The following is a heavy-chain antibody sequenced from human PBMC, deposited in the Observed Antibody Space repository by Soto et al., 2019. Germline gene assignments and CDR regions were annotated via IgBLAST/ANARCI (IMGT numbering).Heavy chain of an antibody. J-gene: IGHJ3*02. D-gene: IGHD5-12*01. CDR1: GFTVSSNY. V-gene: IGHV3-66*01. CDR2: IYSGGST. CDR3: AREDGYRGGDAFDI. Sequence: GGSLRLSCAASGFTVSSNYMSWVRQAPGKGLEWVSVIYSGGSTYYADSVKGRFTIYRDNSKNTLYLQMNSQRAEDTAVYYCAREDGYRGGDAFDIWGQGTMVTVSS.